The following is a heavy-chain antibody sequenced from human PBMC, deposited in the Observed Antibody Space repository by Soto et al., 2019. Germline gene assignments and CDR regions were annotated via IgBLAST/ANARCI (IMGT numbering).Heavy chain of an antibody. CDR1: DGSISSGDYY. CDR3: ASNSYGYIFYEY. J-gene: IGHJ4*02. Sequence: TSETLSLTCTVSDGSISSGDYYWSWIRQPPGKGLEWIGYIYYSGSTYYNPSLKSRVTISVDTSKNQFSLKLSSVTAADTAVYYCASNSYGYIFYEYWGQGTLVTVSS. D-gene: IGHD5-18*01. V-gene: IGHV4-30-4*01. CDR2: IYYSGST.